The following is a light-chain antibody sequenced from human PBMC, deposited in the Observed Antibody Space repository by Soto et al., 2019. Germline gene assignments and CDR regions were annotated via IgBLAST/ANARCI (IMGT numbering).Light chain of an antibody. CDR1: ESIDNY. CDR3: QQSHSSPLT. Sequence: DIQMTQSPSSLSASVGDRVTITCRASESIDNYLNWYQQKPGKAPNLLIYAASSLQSGVPSRFSGNGSATDFTLTISGLQPGDFAAYYCQQSHSSPLTFGGGTKVDIK. CDR2: AAS. V-gene: IGKV1-39*01. J-gene: IGKJ4*01.